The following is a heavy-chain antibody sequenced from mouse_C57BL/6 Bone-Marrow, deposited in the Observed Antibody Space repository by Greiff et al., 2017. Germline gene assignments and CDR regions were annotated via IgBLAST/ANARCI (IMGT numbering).Heavy chain of an antibody. CDR2: INPSSGYT. V-gene: IGHV1-4*01. Sequence: QVQLQQSGAELARPGASVKMSCKASGYTFTSYTMHWVKQRPGQGLEWIGYINPSSGYTKYNQKFKDKATLTADKSSSTAYMQLSSLTSEDSAVYYCARERYYAMDYWGQGTSVTVSS. J-gene: IGHJ4*01. CDR3: ARERYYAMDY. CDR1: GYTFTSYT.